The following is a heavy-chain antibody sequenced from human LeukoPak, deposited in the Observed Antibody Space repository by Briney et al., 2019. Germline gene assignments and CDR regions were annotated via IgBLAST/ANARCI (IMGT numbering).Heavy chain of an antibody. CDR1: GFTFSNYA. CDR3: ARDTYGGFDY. J-gene: IGHJ4*02. D-gene: IGHD4-23*01. CDR2: LNQDGNEK. V-gene: IGHV3-7*01. Sequence: PGGSLRLSCAASGFTFSNYAMSWVRQAPGKGLEWVASLNQDGNEKYYVDSVKGRFTISRDNAKNSLCLQITSLRVEDTAVYYCARDTYGGFDYWGQGALVTVSS.